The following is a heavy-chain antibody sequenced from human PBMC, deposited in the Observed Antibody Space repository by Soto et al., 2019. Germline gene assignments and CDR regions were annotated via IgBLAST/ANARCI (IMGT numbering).Heavy chain of an antibody. Sequence: QVQLVESGGGVVQPGRSLRLSCAASGFNLNNHAMHWVRQAPGKGLEWVAVTSYDGSIKFYPDSVEGRFTISRENSKNTVYLQINSLRPEDTAVYNCARGVDRTFDYWGQGTLVTVSS. CDR1: GFNLNNHA. J-gene: IGHJ4*02. CDR3: ARGVDRTFDY. CDR2: TSYDGSIK. V-gene: IGHV3-30-3*01.